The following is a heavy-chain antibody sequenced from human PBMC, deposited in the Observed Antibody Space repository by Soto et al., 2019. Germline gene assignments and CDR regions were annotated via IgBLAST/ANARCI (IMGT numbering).Heavy chain of an antibody. CDR1: GFTVTDIY. J-gene: IGHJ3*02. V-gene: IGHV3-66*01. Sequence: EVQLVESGGGLVQPGGSLRLSCVASGFTVTDIYMNWVRQAPGKGLEWVSVIYKDFTDYADFVRGRFSVSTDTSKTVLYLPLDNLRAEDTAVYYCAREPRYCRGGSCSITGDAFDIWGKGAMVTVSS. D-gene: IGHD2-15*01. CDR3: AREPRYCRGGSCSITGDAFDI. CDR2: IYKDFT.